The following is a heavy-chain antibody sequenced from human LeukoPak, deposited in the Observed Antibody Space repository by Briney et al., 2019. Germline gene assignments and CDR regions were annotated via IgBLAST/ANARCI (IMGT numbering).Heavy chain of an antibody. CDR2: CDSDGSGT. D-gene: IGHD3-9*01. CDR1: GFTFSIYW. V-gene: IGHV3-74*01. J-gene: IGHJ4*02. CDR3: AHLGYDILTGYYN. Sequence: GGSLRLSCAASGFTFSIYWMYWVRQAPGKGLMWVSRCDSDGSGTTYVDSVKGRFTVSRDNAKSTLYLQMSSLRAEDTAVYYCAHLGYDILTGYYNWGQGTLVFVSS.